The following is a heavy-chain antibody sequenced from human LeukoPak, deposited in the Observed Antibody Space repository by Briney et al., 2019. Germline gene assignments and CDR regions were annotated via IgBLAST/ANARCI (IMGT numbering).Heavy chain of an antibody. J-gene: IGHJ4*02. Sequence: ASVTVSCTASVYTFTDYCFHWVRQAPEQAFEWMGWINPNSDDTNYPQKFQGRVTMTRDTSISTAHMEMSRLRSDDTAVYYCARANFLYCSSTTCLFDYWGQGTLVTVSS. CDR1: VYTFTDYC. CDR3: ARANFLYCSSTTCLFDY. CDR2: INPNSDDT. V-gene: IGHV1-2*02. D-gene: IGHD2-2*01.